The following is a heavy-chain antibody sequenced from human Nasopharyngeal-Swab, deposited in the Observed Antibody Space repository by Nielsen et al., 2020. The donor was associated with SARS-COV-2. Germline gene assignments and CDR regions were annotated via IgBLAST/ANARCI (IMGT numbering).Heavy chain of an antibody. D-gene: IGHD2/OR15-2a*01. CDR3: AKSMAYFQLSGTYNLDF. CDR1: GFTFSSYD. CDR2: IGFGGDT. V-gene: IGHV3-13*01. Sequence: GESLKISCAASGFTFSSYDMHWVRQATGQGLEWVSAIGFGGDTHYADSVKGRFTVSRDSSKNTVYLQMNSLRPDDTAVYFCAKSMAYFQLSGTYNLDFWGQGTQVTVSS. J-gene: IGHJ4*02.